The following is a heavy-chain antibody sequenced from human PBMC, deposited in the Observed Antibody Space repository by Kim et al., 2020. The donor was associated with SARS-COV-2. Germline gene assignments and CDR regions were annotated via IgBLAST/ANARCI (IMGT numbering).Heavy chain of an antibody. CDR1: GGSLNDFY. Sequence: SETLSLTCAMYGGSLNDFYWSWIRQPPGKGLEWIGEISHGDGINYSPSLKSRVTMSIDTSKNLFSLRLTYVTDADTATYYCARGADRAKTGYWGPGTLVT. D-gene: IGHD1-26*01. J-gene: IGHJ1*01. V-gene: IGHV4-34*01. CDR3: ARGADRAKTGY. CDR2: ISHGDGI.